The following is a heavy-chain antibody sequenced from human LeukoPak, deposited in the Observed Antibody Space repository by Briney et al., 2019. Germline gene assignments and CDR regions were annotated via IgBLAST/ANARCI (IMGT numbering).Heavy chain of an antibody. CDR2: RFT. CDR3: AREGHSSGHAPAFDS. CDR1: GFTFSTSV. V-gene: IGHV3-NL1*01. Sequence: PGGSLRLSCEAPGFTFSTSVMHWVRQAPGKGLEWVAGRFTHYVDSVKGRFTISGDNSKKTVYLQMNSLRPEDTAIYYCAREGHSSGHAPAFDSWGQGTMVTVSS. D-gene: IGHD3-22*01. J-gene: IGHJ3*02.